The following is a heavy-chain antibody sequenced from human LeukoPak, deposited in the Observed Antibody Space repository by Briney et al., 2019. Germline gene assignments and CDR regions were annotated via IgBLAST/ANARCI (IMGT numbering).Heavy chain of an antibody. Sequence: SETLSLTCAVYGESFSGYYWSWIRQPLGKGLEWIGEINHSGSTNYNPSLKSRVTISVDTSKNQFSLKLSSVTAADTAVYYYARSWGSGWLYDIWGQGTMVTVSS. CDR3: ARSWGSGWLYDI. J-gene: IGHJ3*02. CDR2: INHSGST. CDR1: GESFSGYY. V-gene: IGHV4-34*01. D-gene: IGHD6-19*01.